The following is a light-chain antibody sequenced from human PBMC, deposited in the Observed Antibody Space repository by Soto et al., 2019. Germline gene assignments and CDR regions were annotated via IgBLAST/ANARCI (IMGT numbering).Light chain of an antibody. CDR1: QSISSW. CDR3: LQEHDDSWT. J-gene: IGKJ1*01. Sequence: DIQLTQSPSSLSASVGDRVTITRRASQSISSWLAWYHPKKGKAPKPLTYPASTLQRGAPSKFSGNRSCKKCPLTLSRLQTEDFETYYCLQEHDDSWTFGQGTQVDI. V-gene: IGKV1-9*01. CDR2: PAS.